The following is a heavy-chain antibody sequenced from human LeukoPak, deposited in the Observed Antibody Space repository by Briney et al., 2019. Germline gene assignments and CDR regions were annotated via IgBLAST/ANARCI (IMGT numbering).Heavy chain of an antibody. V-gene: IGHV4-38-2*02. CDR2: ISHSGST. Sequence: SETLSLTCTVSGYSISIAFYWGGIRQPPGKGLEWIGSISHSGSTYYNPSLKSRVTISVDTSKKQFSLKLSSVTAADTAVYYCARGFDYYDSSGYLSNWYFALWGRGTLVTVSS. D-gene: IGHD3-22*01. CDR3: ARGFDYYDSSGYLSNWYFAL. J-gene: IGHJ2*01. CDR1: GYSISIAFY.